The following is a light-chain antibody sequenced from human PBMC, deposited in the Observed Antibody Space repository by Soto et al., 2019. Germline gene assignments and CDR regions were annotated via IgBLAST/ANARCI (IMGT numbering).Light chain of an antibody. V-gene: IGKV1-5*01. CDR3: QQYNSYWT. Sequence: DIQMTQSPSTLSASIGDRVTITCRASHSISSWLAWYQQKPGKVPNLLIYAASTLESGVPSRFSGSGSGTEFTLTISSLQPDDFATYYCQQYNSYWTFGQGTKVEIK. J-gene: IGKJ1*01. CDR1: HSISSW. CDR2: AAS.